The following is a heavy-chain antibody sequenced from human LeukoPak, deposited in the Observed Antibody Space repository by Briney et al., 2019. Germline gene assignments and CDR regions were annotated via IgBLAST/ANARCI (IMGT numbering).Heavy chain of an antibody. Sequence: RVASVKVSCKASGYTFTSYDINWVRQATGQGLEWMGWMNPNSGNTGYAQKFQGRVTMTRNTSISTAYMELSSLRSEDTAVYYCARGGEFSNTDFDYWGQGTLVTVSS. CDR3: ARGGEFSNTDFDY. CDR2: MNPNSGNT. D-gene: IGHD3-16*02. CDR1: GYTFTSYD. V-gene: IGHV1-8*01. J-gene: IGHJ4*02.